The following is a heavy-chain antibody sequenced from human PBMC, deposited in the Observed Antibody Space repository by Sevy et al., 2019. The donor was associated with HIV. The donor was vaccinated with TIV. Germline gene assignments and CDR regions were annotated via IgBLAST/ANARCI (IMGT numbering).Heavy chain of an antibody. D-gene: IGHD3-10*01. CDR2: IWYDGSRK. Sequence: GGSLRLSCAASGFTFSSYGMHWVRQAPGKGLEWVALIWYDGSRKYYAYSVKGRFTISRDNSKNTLYLQMNSLRAEDTAVYYCASGAYYYASRTENFDYWGQGTLVTVSS. CDR1: GFTFSSYG. J-gene: IGHJ4*02. V-gene: IGHV3-33*01. CDR3: ASGAYYYASRTENFDY.